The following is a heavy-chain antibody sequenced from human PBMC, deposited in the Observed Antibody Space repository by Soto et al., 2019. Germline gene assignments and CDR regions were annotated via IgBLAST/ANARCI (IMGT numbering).Heavy chain of an antibody. D-gene: IGHD5-12*01. Sequence: QVQLQQWGAGLLKPSETLSLTCAVYGGSFSGYYWSWIRQPPGKGLEWIGEINHSGSTNYNPSLKSRVTISVDTSTNQFSLKLGSVTAADTAVYYCARGRRTWLQIFGYWGQGTLVTVSS. CDR2: INHSGST. J-gene: IGHJ4*02. V-gene: IGHV4-34*01. CDR3: ARGRRTWLQIFGY. CDR1: GGSFSGYY.